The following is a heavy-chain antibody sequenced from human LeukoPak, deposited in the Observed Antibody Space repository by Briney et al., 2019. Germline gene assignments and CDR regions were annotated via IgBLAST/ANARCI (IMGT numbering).Heavy chain of an antibody. CDR3: AISAAIGGFDY. V-gene: IGHV4-38-2*01. J-gene: IGHJ4*02. CDR1: GCSISSGYY. CDR2: IYHSGST. Sequence: SETLSLTCAVSGCSISSGYYWGWIRQPPGKGLEWIGSIYHSGSTYYNPSLKSRVTISVDTSKNQFSLKLSSVTAADTAVYYCAISAAIGGFDYWGQGTLVTVSS. D-gene: IGHD2-2*01.